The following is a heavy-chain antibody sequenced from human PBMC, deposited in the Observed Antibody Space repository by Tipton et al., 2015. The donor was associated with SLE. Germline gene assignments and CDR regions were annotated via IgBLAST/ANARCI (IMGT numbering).Heavy chain of an antibody. D-gene: IGHD3-10*01. CDR2: IYTSAST. CDR3: ARGLAMVRGDSMDY. J-gene: IGHJ4*02. CDR1: GGSISRNNQY. Sequence: TLSLTCTVSGGSISRNNQYWHWMRQSAGKGLEWIGRIYTSASTIYNPSLKSRVTISVDTSKNQFSLKLSSVTAADTAVYYCARGLAMVRGDSMDYWGQGTLVTVSS. V-gene: IGHV4-61*02.